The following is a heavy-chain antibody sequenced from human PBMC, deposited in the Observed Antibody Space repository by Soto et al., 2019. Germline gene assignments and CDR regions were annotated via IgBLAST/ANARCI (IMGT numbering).Heavy chain of an antibody. CDR1: GFTFRNYA. CDR3: AKFKGGVNDGLDI. V-gene: IGHV3-23*01. J-gene: IGHJ3*02. Sequence: PGGSLRLSCAASGFTFRNYAMTWVRQAPGKGLEWVSGISSSGDNTYYPSSVRGRFTISRDNSKDTLFLQMSSLRAEDTATYYCAKFKGGVNDGLDIWGQGTMVTVSS. CDR2: ISSSGDNT. D-gene: IGHD6-25*01.